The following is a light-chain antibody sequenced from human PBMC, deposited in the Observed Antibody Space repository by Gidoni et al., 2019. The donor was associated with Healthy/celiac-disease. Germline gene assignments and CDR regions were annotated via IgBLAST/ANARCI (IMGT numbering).Light chain of an antibody. V-gene: IGLV3-19*01. CDR1: SLRSYY. CDR2: GKN. J-gene: IGLJ1*01. CDR3: NSRDSSGNLV. Sequence: SSELTQDPAVSVALGQTVRITCQGDSLRSYYASWYQQKPGQAPVLVIYGKNNRPSGIPDRFSGSSSGNTASLTITGAPAEDEADYYCNSRDSSGNLVFGTGTKVTVL.